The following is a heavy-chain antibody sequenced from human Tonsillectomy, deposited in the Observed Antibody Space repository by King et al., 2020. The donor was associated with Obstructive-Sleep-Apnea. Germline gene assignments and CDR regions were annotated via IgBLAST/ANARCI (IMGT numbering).Heavy chain of an antibody. CDR1: GFTFYSYW. CDR3: ARSTVFGLLIYYGMDV. CDR2: IDSDGSST. D-gene: IGHD3/OR15-3a*01. V-gene: IGHV3-74*01. Sequence: VQLVESGGGLVQPGGSLRLSCAASGFTFYSYWMHWVCQAPGKGLVWVSRIDSDGSSTSYADSVKGRFTISRDNAKNTLYLQMNSLRAEDTAVYYCARSTVFGLLIYYGMDVWGQGTTVTVSS. J-gene: IGHJ6*02.